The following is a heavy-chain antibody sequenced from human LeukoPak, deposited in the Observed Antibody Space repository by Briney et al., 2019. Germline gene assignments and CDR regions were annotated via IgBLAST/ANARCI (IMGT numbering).Heavy chain of an antibody. CDR2: ISSSSSTI. Sequence: GRSLRLSCAASGFTFSSYGMNWVRQAPGKGLEWVSYISSSSSTIYYADSVKGRFTISRDNAKNSLYLQMNGLRAEDTAVYYCARARSGKIQLWFDYWGQGTLVTVSS. CDR3: ARARSGKIQLWFDY. D-gene: IGHD5-18*01. J-gene: IGHJ4*02. V-gene: IGHV3-48*04. CDR1: GFTFSSYG.